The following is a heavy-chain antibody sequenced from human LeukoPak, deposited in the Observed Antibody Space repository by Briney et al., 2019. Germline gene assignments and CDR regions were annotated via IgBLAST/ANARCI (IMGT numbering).Heavy chain of an antibody. V-gene: IGHV4-31*03. Sequence: SETLSLTCTVSGGSISSGGYYWSWIRQHPGKGLEWIGYIYYSGSTYYNPSLKSRVTISVDTSKNQFSLKLSSVTAADTAVYNCHLSETYYDILTGYNYGMDVWGQGTTVTVSS. D-gene: IGHD3-9*01. J-gene: IGHJ6*02. CDR1: GGSISSGGYY. CDR2: IYYSGST. CDR3: HLSETYYDILTGYNYGMDV.